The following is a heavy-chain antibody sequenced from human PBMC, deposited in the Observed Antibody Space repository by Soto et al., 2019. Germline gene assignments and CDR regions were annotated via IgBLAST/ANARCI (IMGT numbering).Heavy chain of an antibody. Sequence: QVQLVQSGAEVKKPGSSVKVSCKASGGTFSSYTISWVRQAPGQGLEWMGRIIPILGIANYAQKFQGRVTITADKSTSTAYMELSSLRSEDTAVYYCATSFRRARNGYFDLWGRGTLVTVSS. CDR3: ATSFRRARNGYFDL. CDR2: IIPILGIA. V-gene: IGHV1-69*02. J-gene: IGHJ2*01. D-gene: IGHD1-1*01. CDR1: GGTFSSYT.